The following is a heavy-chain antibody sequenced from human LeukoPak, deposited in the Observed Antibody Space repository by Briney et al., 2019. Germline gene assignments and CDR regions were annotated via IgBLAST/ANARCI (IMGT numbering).Heavy chain of an antibody. CDR2: IGTSSGAI. V-gene: IGHV3-48*02. CDR3: ARNLDS. J-gene: IGHJ5*01. Sequence: GGSLRLSCSASGFTFSTYNMNWVRQAPGRGLEWVSFIGTSSGAIYYADSVKGRFTISRDNARKSLYLQMNSLRDEDTAVYYCARNLDSWGQGALVTVSS. CDR1: GFTFSTYN.